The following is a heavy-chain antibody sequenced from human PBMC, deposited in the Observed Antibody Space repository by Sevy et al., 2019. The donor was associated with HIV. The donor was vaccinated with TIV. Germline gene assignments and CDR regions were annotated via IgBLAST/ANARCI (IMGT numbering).Heavy chain of an antibody. CDR3: AREAGYSTGWSPGNY. V-gene: IGHV3-30*14. J-gene: IGHJ4*02. D-gene: IGHD6-19*01. CDR1: GFTFSSHA. CDR2: ISYAGVIK. Sequence: GGSLRLSCAASGFTFSSHAMHWVRQAPGKGLEWVALISYAGVIKYYAESVKGRFTISRDNSKNTLYLQMNSLRADDTAVYYCAREAGYSTGWSPGNYWGQGTLVTVSS.